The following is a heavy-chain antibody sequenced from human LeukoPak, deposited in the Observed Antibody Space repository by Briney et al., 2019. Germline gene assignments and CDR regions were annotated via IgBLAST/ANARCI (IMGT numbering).Heavy chain of an antibody. CDR3: AREGGPMTQDAFDI. Sequence: PGGSLRLFCGASGFTFSSYSMNGGRRAPGKGREGGLDISCSSSTIYYADSVKGRFTISRDNAKNSLYLQMTSLRAEDTAVYYFAREGGPMTQDAFDIWGQGTMVTASS. CDR1: GFTFSSYS. CDR2: ISCSSSTI. J-gene: IGHJ3*02. D-gene: IGHD2-21*02. V-gene: IGHV3-48*04.